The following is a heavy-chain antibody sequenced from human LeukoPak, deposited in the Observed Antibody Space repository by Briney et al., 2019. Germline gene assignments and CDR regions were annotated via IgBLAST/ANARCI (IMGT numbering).Heavy chain of an antibody. D-gene: IGHD4-23*01. CDR2: INLNRGAT. V-gene: IGHV1-2*02. J-gene: IGHJ4*02. Sequence: ASVKVSCKASGYTFTDYYMHWVRQAPGQGLEWMGWINLNRGATVYVQKFQGRVTVTRDTSISTAYMELSRLTSDDTAVYYCAREKNGGNFDYWGQGTLVTVSS. CDR1: GYTFTDYY. CDR3: AREKNGGNFDY.